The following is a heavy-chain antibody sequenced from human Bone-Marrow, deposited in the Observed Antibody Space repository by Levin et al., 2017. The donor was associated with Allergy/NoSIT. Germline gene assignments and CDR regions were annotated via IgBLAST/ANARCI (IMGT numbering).Heavy chain of an antibody. V-gene: IGHV3-53*01. CDR2: IYSGGST. CDR1: GFSVSRTF. CDR3: ERGGVNDAFDI. Sequence: GGSLRLSCAVSGFSVSRTFMIWVRQAPGKGLECVAVIYSGGSTYYADSVKGRFTVFRGNSKNTLSLEMNGLGADDTAVYYCERGGVNDAFDIWGQGTLVTVSS. J-gene: IGHJ3*02.